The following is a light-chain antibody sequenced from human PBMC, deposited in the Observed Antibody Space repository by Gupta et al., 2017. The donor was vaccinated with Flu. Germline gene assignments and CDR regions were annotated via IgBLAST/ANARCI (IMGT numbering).Light chain of an antibody. CDR3: SSHAGRCRVTWV. CDR2: DVN. V-gene: IGLV2-11*01. Sequence: QSAPTQPRPVSGSPGQSVTISCTGTSNDVVAYHRGSWYEQPPVKAPKLILYDVNERPSGVPDRFSGSKSGNTAALTIAGLQADDEADYYCSSHAGRCRVTWVFGTGTTFTVL. CDR1: SNDVVAYHR. J-gene: IGLJ1*01.